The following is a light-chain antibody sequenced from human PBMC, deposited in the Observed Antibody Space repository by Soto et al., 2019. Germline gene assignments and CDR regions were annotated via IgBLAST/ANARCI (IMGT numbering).Light chain of an antibody. J-gene: IGKJ4*01. Sequence: DIPRSQSPSTLAASVGDIVTITCRATQSMCSWLDWDQQKPWKATNLLIYKATSLESGVPVRFSGSESGTEFTLTISSLETDDFATDYCQQYNSYPLTFGGGTKVEIK. V-gene: IGKV1-5*03. CDR3: QQYNSYPLT. CDR2: KAT. CDR1: QSMCSW.